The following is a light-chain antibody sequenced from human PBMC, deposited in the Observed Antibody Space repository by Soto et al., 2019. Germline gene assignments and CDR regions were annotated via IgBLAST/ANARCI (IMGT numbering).Light chain of an antibody. J-gene: IGKJ4*01. Sequence: EIVMTQSPATVSVSPGERATLSCRASQSVSSNLAWYQQKPGQAPRLLMYDASTRATGIPARFSGSGSGTEFTLTISSLQSEDFGVYYCQQYNNWVTFGGGTKVEIK. CDR1: QSVSSN. CDR2: DAS. V-gene: IGKV3-15*01. CDR3: QQYNNWVT.